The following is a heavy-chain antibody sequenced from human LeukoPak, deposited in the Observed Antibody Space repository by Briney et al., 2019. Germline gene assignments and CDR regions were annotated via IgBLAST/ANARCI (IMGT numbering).Heavy chain of an antibody. J-gene: IGHJ4*02. CDR3: ARSGKYCSSTSCYRKFDY. Sequence: SQTLSLTCNVSGGSISSGSYYWSWIRQPAGKGLEWIGRIYTSGSTNYNPSLKSRVTISVDTSKNQFSLKLSSVTAADTAVYYCARSGKYCSSTSCYRKFDYWGQGTLVTVSS. D-gene: IGHD2-2*01. CDR1: GGSISSGSYY. V-gene: IGHV4-61*02. CDR2: IYTSGST.